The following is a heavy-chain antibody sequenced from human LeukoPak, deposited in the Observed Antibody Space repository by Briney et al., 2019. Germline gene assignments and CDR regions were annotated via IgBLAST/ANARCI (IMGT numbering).Heavy chain of an antibody. V-gene: IGHV5-51*01. J-gene: IGHJ6*03. D-gene: IGHD3-3*01. CDR3: ARLWEWLDLDYYYYYYMDV. CDR1: GYSFTSYW. Sequence: GESLKISCKGSGYSFTSYWIGWVRQMPGKGPEWMGIIYPGDSDTRYSPSFQGLVTISADKSISTAYLQWSSLKASDTAMYYCARLWEWLDLDYYYYYYMDVWGKGTTVTVSS. CDR2: IYPGDSDT.